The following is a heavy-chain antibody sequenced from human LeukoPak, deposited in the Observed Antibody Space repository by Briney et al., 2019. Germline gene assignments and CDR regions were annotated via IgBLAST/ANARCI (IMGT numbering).Heavy chain of an antibody. CDR2: IIPILGIA. CDR3: ARDRGYDSSGYSPTGPLFDY. J-gene: IGHJ4*02. D-gene: IGHD3-22*01. CDR1: GGTFSSYA. V-gene: IGHV1-69*04. Sequence: SVKVSCKASGGTFSSYAISWVRQAPGQGLERMGRIIPILGIANYAQKFQGRVTITADKSTSTAYMELSSLRSEDTAVYYCARDRGYDSSGYSPTGPLFDYWGQGTLVTVSS.